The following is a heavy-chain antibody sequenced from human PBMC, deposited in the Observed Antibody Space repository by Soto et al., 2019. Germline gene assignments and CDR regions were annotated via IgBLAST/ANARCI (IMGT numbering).Heavy chain of an antibody. V-gene: IGHV3-23*01. Sequence: EVQLLESGGGLVQPGGSLRLSCAASGFTFSNFVMRWVRQTPGKGLEWVSTITETGGDTYYTDSVKGRFTASRDNSKNTLYLQMTSLRAEDTALYYCTKASSDRHHMDVWGQGTTVTVSS. CDR3: TKASSDRHHMDV. CDR1: GFTFSNFV. J-gene: IGHJ6*02. CDR2: ITETGGDT.